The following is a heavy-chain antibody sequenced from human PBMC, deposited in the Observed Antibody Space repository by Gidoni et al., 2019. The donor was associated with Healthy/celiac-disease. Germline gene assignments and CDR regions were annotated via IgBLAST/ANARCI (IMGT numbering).Heavy chain of an antibody. Sequence: QVQLVESGGGVVQPGRSLRLSCAASGFTFSSYGMHWVRQAPGKGLEWVAVIWYDGSNKYYADSVKGRFTISRDNSKNTLYLQMNSLRAEDTAVYYCAREGDQSATGAFFDYWGQGTLVTVSS. CDR3: AREGDQSATGAFFDY. CDR1: GFTFSSYG. CDR2: IWYDGSNK. V-gene: IGHV3-33*01. J-gene: IGHJ4*02. D-gene: IGHD2-15*01.